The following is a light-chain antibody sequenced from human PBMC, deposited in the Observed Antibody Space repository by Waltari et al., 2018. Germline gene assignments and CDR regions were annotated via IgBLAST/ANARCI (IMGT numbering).Light chain of an antibody. V-gene: IGLV7-43*01. CDR3: LLYYGGPWV. CDR1: TGAVTSDYY. Sequence: QTVVTQEPSLTVSPGGTVTLTCASSTGAVTSDYYPNWFQQTPGQEPRALTHSTSVSYSWTPTRCSGSLLGDKAALTLSGVQPEDEADYYCLLYYGGPWVFGGGTKVTVL. J-gene: IGLJ3*02. CDR2: STS.